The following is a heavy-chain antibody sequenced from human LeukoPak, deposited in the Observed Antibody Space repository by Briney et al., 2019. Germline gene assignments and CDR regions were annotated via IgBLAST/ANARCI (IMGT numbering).Heavy chain of an antibody. Sequence: SETLSLTCIVSGGSISRSTYYWGWIRQPPGKGLEWIGSIHYSGNTYYNPSLKSRITISVDTSNNQFSLKLTSVTAADTAVYYCARTGGSFYFYYYMDVWGKGTTVTVSS. D-gene: IGHD1-26*01. J-gene: IGHJ6*03. CDR1: GGSISRSTYY. CDR2: IHYSGNT. V-gene: IGHV4-39*07. CDR3: ARTGGSFYFYYYMDV.